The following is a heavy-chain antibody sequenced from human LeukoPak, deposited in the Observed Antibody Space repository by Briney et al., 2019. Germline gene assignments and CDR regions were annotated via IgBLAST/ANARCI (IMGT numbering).Heavy chain of an antibody. Sequence: GGSLGLSCTASGFSFSGHWMHWARQLPGKGLVWVSRISPTGSTTSYADSVKGRFTVSRDNAKNTLFLQMNSLRSDDTAVYYCAKDGGNDYYYGMDVWGQGTTITVSS. CDR1: GFSFSGHW. D-gene: IGHD3-16*01. J-gene: IGHJ6*02. V-gene: IGHV3-74*01. CDR3: AKDGGNDYYYGMDV. CDR2: ISPTGSTT.